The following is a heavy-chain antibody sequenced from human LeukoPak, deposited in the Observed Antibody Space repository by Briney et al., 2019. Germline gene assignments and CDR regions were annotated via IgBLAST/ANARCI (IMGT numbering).Heavy chain of an antibody. D-gene: IGHD1-1*01. CDR3: ARARTGMIYYYVDV. CDR2: ISSSGSTI. CDR1: GFTFSDYN. Sequence: GGSLRLSCTASGFTFSDYNMSWIRQAPGKGLEWVSYISSSGSTIYYADSVKGRFTISRDNAKNSLYLQMNSLRAEDTAVYYCARARTGMIYYYVDVWGKGTTVTVSS. V-gene: IGHV3-11*04. J-gene: IGHJ6*03.